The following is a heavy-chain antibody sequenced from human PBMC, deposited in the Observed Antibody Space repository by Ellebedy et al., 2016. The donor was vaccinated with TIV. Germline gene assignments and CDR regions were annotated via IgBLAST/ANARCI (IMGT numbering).Heavy chain of an antibody. V-gene: IGHV4-34*01. Sequence: MPGGSLRLSCAVYGGSFSGYYWSWIRQPPGKGLEWIGETNHSGSTNYNPSLKSRVTISVDTSKNQFSLKLTSVTAADTAVYNCARLGNTEKGRYFDLWGRGTRVTVSS. CDR3: ARLGNTEKGRYFDL. D-gene: IGHD1-26*01. CDR2: TNHSGST. J-gene: IGHJ2*01. CDR1: GGSFSGYY.